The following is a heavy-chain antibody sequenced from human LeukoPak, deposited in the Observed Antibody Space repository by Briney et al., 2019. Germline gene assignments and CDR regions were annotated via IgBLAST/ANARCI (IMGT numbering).Heavy chain of an antibody. V-gene: IGHV3-21*01. CDR2: ISSSSSYI. CDR3: ARGSEGYCSGGGCYYGMDV. CDR1: GFTFSSYT. J-gene: IGHJ6*01. Sequence: GGSLRLSWAASGFTFSSYTMNWVRQAPGKGLEWVSYISSSSSYIYYADSVKGRFTISRDNAENSLYLQMNSLRAEDTAVYYCARGSEGYCSGGGCYYGMDVWGQGTTVTVSS. D-gene: IGHD2-15*01.